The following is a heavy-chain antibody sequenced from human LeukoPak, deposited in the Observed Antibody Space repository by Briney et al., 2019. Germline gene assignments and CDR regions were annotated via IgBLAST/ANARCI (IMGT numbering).Heavy chain of an antibody. CDR2: IYTSGST. CDR3: ARDQGVVTPRYYYMDV. J-gene: IGHJ6*03. D-gene: IGHD3-22*01. Sequence: SETLSLTCTVSGGSISSYYWSWIRQPAGKGLEWIGRIYTSGSTNYNPSLKSRVTMSVDTSKNQFSLKLSSVTAANTAVYYCARDQGVVTPRYYYMDVWGKGTTVTVSS. CDR1: GGSISSYY. V-gene: IGHV4-4*07.